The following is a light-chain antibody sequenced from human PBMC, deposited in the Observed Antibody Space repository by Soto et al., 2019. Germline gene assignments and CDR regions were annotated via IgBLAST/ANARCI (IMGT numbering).Light chain of an antibody. V-gene: IGKV3-20*01. CDR2: GAS. CDR1: QSIGNIY. Sequence: IVLTQSPGTLSLSPGERATLSCGASQSIGNIYLAWYQHRAGQAPRLLIYGASNRAAGIPDRFSGSGSETDFTLTISRLEPEDFAVYYCQHYGNSPPYTFGQGTKLEIK. CDR3: QHYGNSPPYT. J-gene: IGKJ2*01.